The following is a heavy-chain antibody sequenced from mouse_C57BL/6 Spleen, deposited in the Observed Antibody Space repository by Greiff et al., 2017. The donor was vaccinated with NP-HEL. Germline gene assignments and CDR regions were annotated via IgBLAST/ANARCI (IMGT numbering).Heavy chain of an antibody. J-gene: IGHJ2*01. V-gene: IGHV7-3*01. D-gene: IGHD4-1*01. Sequence: EVKLVESGGGLVQPGGSLSLSCAASGFTFTDYYMSWVRQPPGKALEWLGFIRNKANGYTTEYSAYVKGRFTISRDNSQSILYLQRHALRAEDSATYYCARYYWAFDYWGQGTTLTVSS. CDR2: IRNKANGYTT. CDR1: GFTFTDYY. CDR3: ARYYWAFDY.